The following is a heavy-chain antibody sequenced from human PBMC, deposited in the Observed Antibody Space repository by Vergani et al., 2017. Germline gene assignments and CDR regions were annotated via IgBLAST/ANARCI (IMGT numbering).Heavy chain of an antibody. V-gene: IGHV1-46*01. J-gene: IGHJ4*02. CDR2: INPSGGST. CDR1: GYTFTSYY. Sequence: QVQLVQSGAEVKKPGASVKVSCKASGYTFTSYYMHWVRQAPGQGLEWMGIINPSGGSTSYAQKFQGRVTMTRDTSTSTVYMELSSLRSEDTAVYYCARDSRYCSSTSCLGLFDYWGQGTLVTVSS. CDR3: ARDSRYCSSTSCLGLFDY. D-gene: IGHD2-2*01.